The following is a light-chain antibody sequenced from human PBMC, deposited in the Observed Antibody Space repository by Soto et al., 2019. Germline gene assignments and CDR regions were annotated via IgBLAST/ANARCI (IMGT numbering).Light chain of an antibody. V-gene: IGKV1-27*01. CDR3: QKYNSAPRT. J-gene: IGKJ1*01. Sequence: DIQMTQSPSSLSASVGDRVTITCRASQGISNYLAWYQQKPGKVPKLLIYAASTSQSGVPSRFSGSGSAADFTLTISSLQPEDVATYYCQKYNSAPRTFGQGTKVQIK. CDR2: AAS. CDR1: QGISNY.